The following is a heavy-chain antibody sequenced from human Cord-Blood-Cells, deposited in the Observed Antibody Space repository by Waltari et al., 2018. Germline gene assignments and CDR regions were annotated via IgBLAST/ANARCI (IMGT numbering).Heavy chain of an antibody. CDR2: FDPEDGET. V-gene: IGHV1-24*01. CDR1: GYTLTELS. Sequence: QVQLVQSGAEAKKPGASLKVSCTVSGYTLTELSIHWVRQAPGKGLEWMGGFDPEDGETIYAQKFQGRVTMTEDTSTDTAYMELSSLRSEDTAVYYCATAYYYGSGSYYNFDYWGQGTLVTVSS. CDR3: ATAYYYGSGSYYNFDY. D-gene: IGHD3-10*01. J-gene: IGHJ4*02.